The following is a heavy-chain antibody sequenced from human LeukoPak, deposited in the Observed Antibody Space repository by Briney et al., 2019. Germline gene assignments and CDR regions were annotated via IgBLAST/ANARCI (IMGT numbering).Heavy chain of an antibody. Sequence: GGSRRLSWAGSGFTFSKDVIGWVRQAPGEGLEWVSCASGSVGRGATYYTASVKGRFTISRDNAKNTMYLQMNSLSGEDTAIYYCAKDIAASGLPRIFDFWGQGTLVNVSS. CDR2: ASGSVGRGAT. CDR3: AKDIAASGLPRIFDF. D-gene: IGHD6-13*01. J-gene: IGHJ4*02. CDR1: GFTFSKDV. V-gene: IGHV3-23*01.